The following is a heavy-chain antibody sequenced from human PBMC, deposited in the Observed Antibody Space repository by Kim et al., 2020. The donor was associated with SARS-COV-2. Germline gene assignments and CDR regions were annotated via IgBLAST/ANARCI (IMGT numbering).Heavy chain of an antibody. CDR1: GFTFSSYG. D-gene: IGHD4-17*01. CDR2: ISYDGSNK. CDR3: AKDYGDYGGLDY. Sequence: GGSLRLSCAASGFTFSSYGMRWVRQAPGKGLEWVAFISYDGSNKYYADSVKGRFTISRDNSKNTLYLQMNSLGAEDTAVYYCAKDYGDYGGLDYWGQGTLVTVSS. J-gene: IGHJ4*02. V-gene: IGHV3-30*18.